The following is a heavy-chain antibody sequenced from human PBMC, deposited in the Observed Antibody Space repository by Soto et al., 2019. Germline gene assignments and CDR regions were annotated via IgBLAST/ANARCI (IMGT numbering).Heavy chain of an antibody. CDR1: GDTFTDYY. CDR3: ARGGHVVVVTAALDY. J-gene: IGHJ4*02. V-gene: IGHV1-46*01. CDR2: VNPSGGHT. D-gene: IGHD2-21*02. Sequence: QVQLMQSGAEVKKPGASVKVSCKASGDTFTDYYIHWVRQAPGQGLEWMGTVNPSGGHTTYAQHFLGRVTXTXXXPXXTLYKALTRLTSDDTAIYDCARGGHVVVVTAALDYWGQGTLVTVSS.